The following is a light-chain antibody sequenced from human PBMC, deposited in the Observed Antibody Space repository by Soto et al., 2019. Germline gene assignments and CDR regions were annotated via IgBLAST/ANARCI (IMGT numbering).Light chain of an antibody. CDR3: ASYTTSSTYV. CDR1: SSDVGGYSY. J-gene: IGLJ1*01. CDR2: DVS. Sequence: QSVLTRPASVSGSPGQSIAISCTGTSSDVGGYSYVSWYQQQPGKAPKLVISDVSNRPSGVSDRFSGSKSGNTASLTISRLQTEDEADYYCASYTTSSTYVFGTGTKVTVL. V-gene: IGLV2-14*01.